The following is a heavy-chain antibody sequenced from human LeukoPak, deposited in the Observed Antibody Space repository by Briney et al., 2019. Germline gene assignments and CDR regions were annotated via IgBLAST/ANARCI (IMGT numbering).Heavy chain of an antibody. J-gene: IGHJ4*02. CDR2: IYYSGST. D-gene: IGHD3-22*01. Sequence: SETLSLTCTVSGGSISSGDYYWSWIRQPPGKGLEWIGYIYYSGSTYYNPSLKSRVTISVDTSKNQFSLKLSSVTAADTAVYYCAREEDSSQFDYWGQGTLVTVSS. CDR1: GGSISSGDYY. CDR3: AREEDSSQFDY. V-gene: IGHV4-30-4*01.